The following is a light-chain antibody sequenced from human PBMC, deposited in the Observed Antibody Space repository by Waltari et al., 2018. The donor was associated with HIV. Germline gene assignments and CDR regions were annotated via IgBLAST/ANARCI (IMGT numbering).Light chain of an antibody. CDR1: NSTVGKNY. CDR2: RND. Sequence: QSGLRQPPSTSRPPGQRVVISCSGSNSTVGKNYVSWFQQLPGPAPRLLIYRNDRRPSGVPDRFTAAKSGSSASLVISGLRSDDEAEYFCASWDDALSSWLFGGGTKLTVL. V-gene: IGLV1-47*01. J-gene: IGLJ6*01. CDR3: ASWDDALSSWL.